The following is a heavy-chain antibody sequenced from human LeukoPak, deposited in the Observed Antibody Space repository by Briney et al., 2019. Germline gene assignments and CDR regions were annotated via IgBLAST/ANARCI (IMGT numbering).Heavy chain of an antibody. D-gene: IGHD3-22*01. CDR1: GYSFTSYW. CDR2: IYPGDSDT. J-gene: IGHJ4*02. V-gene: IGHV5-51*01. CDR3: ARQRHYYDSSGYPLGMYYFDY. Sequence: GESLKISCQGSGYSFTSYWIGWVRQMPGKGLEWMGIIYPGDSDTRYSPSFQGQVTISADKSISTAYLQWSSLKASDTAMYYCARQRHYYDSSGYPLGMYYFDYWGQGTLVTVSS.